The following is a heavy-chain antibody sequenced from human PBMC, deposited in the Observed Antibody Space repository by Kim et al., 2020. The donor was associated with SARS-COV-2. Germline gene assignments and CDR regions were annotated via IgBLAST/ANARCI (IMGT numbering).Heavy chain of an antibody. CDR2: ISAYNGNT. D-gene: IGHD1-1*01. Sequence: ASVKVSCKASGYTFTSYGISWVRQAPGQGLEWMGWISAYNGNTNYAQKLQGRVTMTTDTSTSTAYMELRSLRSDDTAVYYCARGGIGYNWNDVLLSWFDPWGQGTLVTVSS. V-gene: IGHV1-18*04. J-gene: IGHJ5*02. CDR3: ARGGIGYNWNDVLLSWFDP. CDR1: GYTFTSYG.